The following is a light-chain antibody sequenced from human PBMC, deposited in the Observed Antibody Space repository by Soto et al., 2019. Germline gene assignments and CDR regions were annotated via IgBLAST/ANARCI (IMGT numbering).Light chain of an antibody. CDR3: QQLNTYPYT. CDR1: QDISSY. V-gene: IGKV1-9*01. CDR2: AAS. Sequence: DIKLTQSPSFLSASVGDRVTITCRASQDISSYLAWYQQKPGKAPNLLIFAASTLQSGVPSRFSGSGSGTEFTLTISSLQPEDFATYYCQQLNTYPYTFGQGTKLEIK. J-gene: IGKJ2*01.